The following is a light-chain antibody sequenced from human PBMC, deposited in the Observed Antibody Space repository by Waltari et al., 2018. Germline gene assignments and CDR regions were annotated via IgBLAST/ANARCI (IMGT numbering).Light chain of an antibody. CDR3: HQYNRWPPIT. Sequence: EVVMTQSPDTLSVSPGGRATLSCRASQSIATNLAWYQQRRGQAPRLLIFDASTRATSISGRFSGSGSGTEFTLTISSLQSDDSAVYYCHQYNRWPPITFGQGTRLEIK. CDR2: DAS. V-gene: IGKV3-15*01. CDR1: QSIATN. J-gene: IGKJ5*01.